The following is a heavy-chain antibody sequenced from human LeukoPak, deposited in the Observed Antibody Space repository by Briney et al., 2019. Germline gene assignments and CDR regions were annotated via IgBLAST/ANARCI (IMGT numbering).Heavy chain of an antibody. CDR2: TYYGGTR. CDR3: ARLYGDYV. D-gene: IGHD4-17*01. CDR1: GASLSTRLYY. V-gene: IGHV4-39*01. Sequence: SETLSLTCTVSGASLSTRLYYWAWIRQPPGKGLEWIASTYYGGTRYYNPSLQSRVTMSVDTSQNQLSLNLNSVTATDTAVYYCARLYGDYVWGQGTLVTVSS. J-gene: IGHJ4*02.